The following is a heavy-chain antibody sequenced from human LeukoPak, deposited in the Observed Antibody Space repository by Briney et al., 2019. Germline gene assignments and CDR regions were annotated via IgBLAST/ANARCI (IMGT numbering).Heavy chain of an antibody. CDR3: ARDLNREDFDY. D-gene: IGHD1-14*01. CDR1: GFSFSSYD. Sequence: PGGSLRLSCAASGFSFSSYDTHWVRQAPGKGLEWVAIIWFDGSAKYYGDSVKGRFTVSRDNSKNTLYLQMNSLRVEDTAVYYCARDLNREDFDYWGQGTLVAVSS. V-gene: IGHV3-33*01. CDR2: IWFDGSAK. J-gene: IGHJ4*02.